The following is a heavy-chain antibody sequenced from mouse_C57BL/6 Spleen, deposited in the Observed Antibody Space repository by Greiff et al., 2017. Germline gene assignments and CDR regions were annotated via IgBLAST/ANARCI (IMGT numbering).Heavy chain of an antibody. J-gene: IGHJ4*01. Sequence: VQLKESGGGLVKPGGSLKLSCAASGFTFSDYGMHWVRQAPEKGLEWVAYISSGSSTIYYADTVKGRFTISRDNAKNTLFLQMTSLRSEDTAMYYCAKRNYRDYYAMDYWGQGTSVTVSS. D-gene: IGHD2-1*01. CDR2: ISSGSSTI. V-gene: IGHV5-17*01. CDR3: AKRNYRDYYAMDY. CDR1: GFTFSDYG.